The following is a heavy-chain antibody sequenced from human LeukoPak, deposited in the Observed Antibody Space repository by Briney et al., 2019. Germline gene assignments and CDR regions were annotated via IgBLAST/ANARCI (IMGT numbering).Heavy chain of an antibody. CDR2: IWYDGSNK. V-gene: IGHV3-33*01. D-gene: IGHD6-13*01. CDR1: GFTFSSYG. Sequence: PGRSLRLSCAASGFTFSSYGMHWVRQAPGKGLEWVAVIWYDGSNKYYADSVKGRFTISRDNSKNTLYLQVNSLRAEDTAVYYCARDVRIAAAGHWYYFDYWGQGTLVTVSS. CDR3: ARDVRIAAAGHWYYFDY. J-gene: IGHJ4*02.